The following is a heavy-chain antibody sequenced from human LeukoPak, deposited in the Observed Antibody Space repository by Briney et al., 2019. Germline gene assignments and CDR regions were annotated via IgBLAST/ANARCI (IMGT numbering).Heavy chain of an antibody. Sequence: EASVKVSCKTSGYTSTSYGVTWVRQAPAQGLEWMGWISGYNGNTKYAQKVQGRVTMTTDTSTSTAYMELRSLRSDDTAVYYCARSGGSSFPRQIFDYWGQGTLVTVSS. V-gene: IGHV1-18*01. J-gene: IGHJ4*02. CDR1: GYTSTSYG. CDR2: ISGYNGNT. CDR3: ARSGGSSFPRQIFDY. D-gene: IGHD6-6*01.